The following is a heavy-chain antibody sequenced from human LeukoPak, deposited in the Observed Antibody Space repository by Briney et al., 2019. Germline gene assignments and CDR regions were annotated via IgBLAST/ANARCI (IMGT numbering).Heavy chain of an antibody. J-gene: IGHJ3*02. Sequence: ASVKVSCKASGYTFTGYYMHWVRQAPGQGLEWMGWINPNSGGTNYAQKFQGRVTMTRDTSISTAYMELSRLRSDDTAVYYCARDSTVEDYSLDAFDIWGQGTMVTVSS. CDR2: INPNSGGT. D-gene: IGHD2-15*01. CDR1: GYTFTGYY. CDR3: ARDSTVEDYSLDAFDI. V-gene: IGHV1-2*02.